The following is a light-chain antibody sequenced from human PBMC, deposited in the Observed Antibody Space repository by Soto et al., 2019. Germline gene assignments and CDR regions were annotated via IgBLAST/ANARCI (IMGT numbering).Light chain of an antibody. CDR2: GAS. CDR3: QQYGSSPRT. J-gene: IGKJ4*01. CDR1: QSVSSSY. Sequence: EIVLTQSPGTLSLSPGERDTLSCRASQSVSSSYFAWYQQKPGQAPRLLIYGASSRATGIPDRFSGSGSGTDFTLNISRLEPEDFALYYCQQYGSSPRTFGGGTKVEIK. V-gene: IGKV3-20*01.